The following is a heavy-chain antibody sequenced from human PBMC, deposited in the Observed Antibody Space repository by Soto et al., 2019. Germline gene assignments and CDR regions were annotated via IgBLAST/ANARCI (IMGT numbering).Heavy chain of an antibody. Sequence: QVQLVESGGGLVKPGGSLRLSCAASGFTFSDYSMSWIIQAPGKGLEWVSYISSDSTTIYYAGSVKGRFFIYRDNADNSLYLQMNSLRAEDTAVYYCARGSGDRPYIWFDPWGQGTLVTVSS. CDR1: GFTFSDYS. CDR3: ARGSGDRPYIWFDP. J-gene: IGHJ5*02. D-gene: IGHD4-17*01. V-gene: IGHV3-11*01. CDR2: ISSDSTTI.